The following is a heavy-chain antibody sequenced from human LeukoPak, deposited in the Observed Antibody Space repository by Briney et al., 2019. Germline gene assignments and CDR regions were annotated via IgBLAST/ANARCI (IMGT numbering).Heavy chain of an antibody. Sequence: GGSLRLSCAASGFTVSSNYMSWVRQAPGKGLEWVSDIYSGGSTYYADSVKGRFTISRDNSKNTLYLQMNSLRAEDTAVYYCARERALAADGYYYYYGMDVWGQGTTATVSS. CDR3: ARERALAADGYYYYYGMDV. V-gene: IGHV3-66*01. CDR2: IYSGGST. D-gene: IGHD6-13*01. J-gene: IGHJ6*02. CDR1: GFTVSSNY.